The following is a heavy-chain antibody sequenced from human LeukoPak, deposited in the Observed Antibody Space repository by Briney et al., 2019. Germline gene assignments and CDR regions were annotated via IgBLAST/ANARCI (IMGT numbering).Heavy chain of an antibody. CDR2: IYYSGST. Sequence: SETLSLTCTVSGGSISSSSCYWGWIRQPPGKGLEWIGSIYYSGSTYYNPSLKSRVTISVDTSKNQFSLKLSSVTAADTAVYYCARGKGIVVAPPGPDAFDIWGQGTMVTVSS. CDR3: ARGKGIVVAPPGPDAFDI. CDR1: GGSISSSSCY. J-gene: IGHJ3*02. D-gene: IGHD3-22*01. V-gene: IGHV4-39*07.